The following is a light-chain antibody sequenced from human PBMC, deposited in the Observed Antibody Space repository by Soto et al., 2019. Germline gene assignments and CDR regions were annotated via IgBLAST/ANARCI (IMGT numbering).Light chain of an antibody. CDR3: CSFAGSSTWV. CDR2: DVT. J-gene: IGLJ3*02. V-gene: IGLV2-23*02. Sequence: QSALTQPASVSGSPGQSITISCTGTSTDVGGYNLVSWYQQNPGKAPKLMIYDVTKRPSGVSHCFSGSKSGNTASLTISGLQAEDEADYYCCSFAGSSTWVFGGGTKLTVL. CDR1: STDVGGYNL.